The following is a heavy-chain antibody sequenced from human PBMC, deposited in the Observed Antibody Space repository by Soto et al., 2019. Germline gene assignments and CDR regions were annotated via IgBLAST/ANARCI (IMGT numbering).Heavy chain of an antibody. Sequence: QVQLVESGGGVVQPGRSLRLSCAASGFTFSSYGMHWVRQAPGKGLEWVAGIWYDGSNKYYADSVKGRFTISRDNSKNTLYLQMNSLRAEDTAVYYCARDGDCSGGSCWVDMDVWGQGTTVTVSS. J-gene: IGHJ6*02. CDR2: IWYDGSNK. D-gene: IGHD2-15*01. CDR3: ARDGDCSGGSCWVDMDV. V-gene: IGHV3-33*01. CDR1: GFTFSSYG.